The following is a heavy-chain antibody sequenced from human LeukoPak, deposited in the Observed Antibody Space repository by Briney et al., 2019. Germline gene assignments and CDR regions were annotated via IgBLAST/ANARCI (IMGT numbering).Heavy chain of an antibody. J-gene: IGHJ4*02. D-gene: IGHD3-10*01. CDR1: GFTFSGSA. CDR2: IRSTANGYAT. CDR3: TGNYYGSGGYADFDY. V-gene: IGHV3-73*01. Sequence: TGGSLRLSCAASGFTFSGSALHWARQASGKGLEWVGRIRSTANGYATAYAASVKGRFTISRDDSKNTAYLQMDSLKTEDTAVYYCTGNYYGSGGYADFDYWGQGTLVTVSS.